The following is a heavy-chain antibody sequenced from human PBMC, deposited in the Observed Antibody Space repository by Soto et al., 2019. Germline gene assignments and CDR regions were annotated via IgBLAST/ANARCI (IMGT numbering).Heavy chain of an antibody. J-gene: IGHJ4*02. Sequence: GGSLRPSCAASGFTFSSYAMSWVRQAPGKGLEWVSSISESGGTTYYADSVKGRFAISRDSSKNTLYLQMNSLRAEDTAIYYCARGSSTWPDWGQGTLVTVSS. V-gene: IGHV3-23*01. CDR3: ARGSSTWPD. CDR1: GFTFSSYA. D-gene: IGHD6-13*01. CDR2: ISESGGTT.